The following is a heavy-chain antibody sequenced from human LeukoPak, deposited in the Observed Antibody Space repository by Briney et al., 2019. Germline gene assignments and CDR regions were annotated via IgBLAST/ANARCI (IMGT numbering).Heavy chain of an antibody. CDR2: IYSSEST. Sequence: GGSLRLSCAASGFTVRSNYMSWVRQAPGKGLEWVSVIYSSESTYYADSVKGRFTVFRDGSEDTVYLQMDSLRVEDTAVYYCAREGYYYDTTGRFDYWGQGTLVTVSS. J-gene: IGHJ4*02. V-gene: IGHV3-53*01. CDR3: AREGYYYDTTGRFDY. CDR1: GFTVRSNY. D-gene: IGHD3-22*01.